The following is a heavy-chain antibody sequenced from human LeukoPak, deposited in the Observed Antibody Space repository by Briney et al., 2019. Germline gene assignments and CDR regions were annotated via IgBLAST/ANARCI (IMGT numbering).Heavy chain of an antibody. CDR3: AREGSVTARPFVSIDY. D-gene: IGHD2-21*02. CDR1: GGSIRTYY. Sequence: SETLSLTCTHSGGSIRTYYSRWIRHPARKGLEWMGRIHTSVNTDYNTSPKSRVNMSVDTSENQFSLKLSSVTAADTAVYYCAREGSVTARPFVSIDYWGQGTLVTVSS. CDR2: IHTSVNT. J-gene: IGHJ4*02. V-gene: IGHV4-4*07.